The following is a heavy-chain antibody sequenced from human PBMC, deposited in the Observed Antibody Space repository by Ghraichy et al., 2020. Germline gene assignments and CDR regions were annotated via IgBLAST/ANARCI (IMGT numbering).Heavy chain of an antibody. Sequence: GGSLRLSCAASGFTFSSYPMNWVRQAPGKGLEWVSSISSSSVYIYYGDSVKGRSTISRDNTNNLLYLQLNRLRAEDTAVYFCARVPLEMVRGVVPLDYWGQGTLVTVSS. V-gene: IGHV3-21*01. J-gene: IGHJ4*02. CDR1: GFTFSSYP. D-gene: IGHD3-10*01. CDR3: ARVPLEMVRGVVPLDY. CDR2: ISSSSVYI.